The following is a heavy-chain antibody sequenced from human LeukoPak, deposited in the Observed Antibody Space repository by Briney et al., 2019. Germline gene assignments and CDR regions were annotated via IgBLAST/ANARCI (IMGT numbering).Heavy chain of an antibody. V-gene: IGHV4-34*01. Sequence: SETLSLTCAVYGGSFRGYYWSWIRQPPGKGLEWIGEINHSGSTNYNPSLKSRVTISVDPSKNQFSLKLSSVTAADTAVYYCARGRVWDIVVVVAAHPPFDYWGQGTLVTVSS. J-gene: IGHJ4*02. CDR1: GGSFRGYY. D-gene: IGHD2-15*01. CDR3: ARGRVWDIVVVVAAHPPFDY. CDR2: INHSGST.